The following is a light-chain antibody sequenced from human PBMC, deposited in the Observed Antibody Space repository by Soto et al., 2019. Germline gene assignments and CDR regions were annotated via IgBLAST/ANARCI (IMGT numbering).Light chain of an antibody. V-gene: IGKV3-15*01. Sequence: EIVMAQSPATLSVSPGERATLSCRASQSVSSNLAWYQQKPGQAPRLLIYGASTRATGIPARFSGSGSGTEFTLTISSLQSEDFAVCYCQQYNNWPSFTFGPGTRVDI. CDR2: GAS. CDR1: QSVSSN. CDR3: QQYNNWPSFT. J-gene: IGKJ3*01.